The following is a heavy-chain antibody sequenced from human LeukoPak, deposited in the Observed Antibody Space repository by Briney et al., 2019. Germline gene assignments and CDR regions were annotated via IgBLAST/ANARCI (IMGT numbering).Heavy chain of an antibody. J-gene: IGHJ3*02. CDR1: GFTFDDYT. CDR3: AKDANPSFGVAYDAFDI. V-gene: IGHV3-43*01. CDR2: ISWDGGST. D-gene: IGHD3-3*01. Sequence: TGGSLRLSCAASGFTFDDYTMHWVRQAPGKGLEWVSLISWDGGSTYYADSVKGRFTISRDNSKNSLYLQMNSLRTEDTALYYCAKDANPSFGVAYDAFDIWGQGTMVTVSS.